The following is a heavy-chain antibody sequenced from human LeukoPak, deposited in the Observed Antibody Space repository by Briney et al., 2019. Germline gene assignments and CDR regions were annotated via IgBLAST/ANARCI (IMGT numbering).Heavy chain of an antibody. CDR3: ARVPRNGAIDY. J-gene: IGHJ4*02. CDR2: ISTYNTNT. V-gene: IGHV1-18*01. D-gene: IGHD4/OR15-4a*01. Sequence: ASVTVSCKSSGYTLSSYDITWVRQAPGQGLQWMGWISTYNTNTNYAQKLQGRVSMTTDTSTSTAYMELRSLRSDDTAVYYCARVPRNGAIDYWGQGTLVTVSS. CDR1: GYTLSSYD.